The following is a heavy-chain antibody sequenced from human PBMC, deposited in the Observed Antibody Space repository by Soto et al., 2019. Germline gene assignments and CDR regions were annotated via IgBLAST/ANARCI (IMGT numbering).Heavy chain of an antibody. CDR1: KFTFSTYA. Sequence: GGSLRLSCAASKFTFSTYAMNWVRQAPGKGLEWVSAISAGGSNTNYADSVKGRFTISSDNSKNTLYLQMNGLRADDTAVYCCAKEYSTSFDYWGQGTPVTVSS. V-gene: IGHV3-23*01. CDR3: AKEYSTSFDY. J-gene: IGHJ4*02. D-gene: IGHD6-6*01. CDR2: ISAGGSNT.